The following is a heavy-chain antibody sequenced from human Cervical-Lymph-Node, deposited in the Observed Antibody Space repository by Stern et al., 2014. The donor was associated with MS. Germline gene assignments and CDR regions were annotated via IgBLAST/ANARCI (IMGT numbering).Heavy chain of an antibody. V-gene: IGHV1-2*02. CDR3: ARSRAKGRYLTGPLIWDNWFDP. Sequence: QMQLVQSGAEVKKPGASVKVSCKASGYTFTGYYMHWVRQAPGQGLEWMGWINPNRGGTNYAQKFQGRVTMTRDTSISTAYMELSRLRSDDTAVYYCARSRAKGRYLTGPLIWDNWFDPWGQGTLVTVSS. CDR2: INPNRGGT. CDR1: GYTFTGYY. J-gene: IGHJ5*02. D-gene: IGHD3-10*01.